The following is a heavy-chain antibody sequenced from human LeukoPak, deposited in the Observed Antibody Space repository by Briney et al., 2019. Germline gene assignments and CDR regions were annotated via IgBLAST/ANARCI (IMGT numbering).Heavy chain of an antibody. D-gene: IGHD3-22*01. V-gene: IGHV3-23*01. CDR1: GFTFSSYA. CDR3: AKALTYYYDSSGYQHYYFDY. CDR2: ISGSGGST. Sequence: GGSLRLSCAASGFTFSSYAMSWVRQAPGKGLEWVSAISGSGGSTYYADSVKGRFTISRDNSKNTLYPQMNSLRAEDTAVYYCAKALTYYYDSSGYQHYYFDYWGQGTLVTVSS. J-gene: IGHJ4*02.